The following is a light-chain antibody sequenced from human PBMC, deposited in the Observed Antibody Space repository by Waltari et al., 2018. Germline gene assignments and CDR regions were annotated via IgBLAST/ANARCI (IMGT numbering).Light chain of an antibody. V-gene: IGLV2-23*01. CDR2: EGT. CDR3: FSYADGRSLV. CDR1: STDLGSSTL. J-gene: IGLJ2*01. Sequence: QSALTQPASVSGSPGQSITISCTGSSTDLGSSTLVSWYQHHPDKAPKLLLYEGTERPPGISHRFSGSKSGNTASLTISTLQAEDEADYYCFSYADGRSLVFGGGTKLTVL.